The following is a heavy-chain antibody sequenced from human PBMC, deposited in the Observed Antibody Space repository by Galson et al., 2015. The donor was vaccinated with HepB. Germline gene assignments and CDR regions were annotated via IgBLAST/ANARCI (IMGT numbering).Heavy chain of an antibody. V-gene: IGHV1-18*01. D-gene: IGHD2-2*01. J-gene: IGHJ5*02. CDR1: GYTFTSYG. CDR3: ARHKKGYCSSTSCYGYGWFDP. Sequence: SVKVSCKASGYTFTSYGISWVRQAPGQGLEWMGWISAYNGNTNYAQKLQGRVTMTTDTSTSTAYMELRSLRSDDTAVYYCARHKKGYCSSTSCYGYGWFDPWGQGTLVTVSS. CDR2: ISAYNGNT.